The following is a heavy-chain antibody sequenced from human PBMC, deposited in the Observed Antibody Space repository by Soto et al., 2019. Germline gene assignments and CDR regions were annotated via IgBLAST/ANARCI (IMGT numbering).Heavy chain of an antibody. CDR1: GFTFRTYW. Sequence: GGSLRLSCAASGFTFRTYWMSWVRQAPGKGLEWVANIKQDGSEKYYVDSVKGRFTISRDNAKNSLYLQMNSLRAEDTAVYYCPMVPPDYYGMGVWGRGTTVTVSS. CDR2: IKQDGSEK. CDR3: PMVPPDYYGMGV. V-gene: IGHV3-7*03. J-gene: IGHJ6*02. D-gene: IGHD2-15*01.